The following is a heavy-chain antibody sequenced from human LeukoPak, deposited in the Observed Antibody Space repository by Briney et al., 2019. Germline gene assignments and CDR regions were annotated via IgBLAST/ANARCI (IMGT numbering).Heavy chain of an antibody. V-gene: IGHV3-23*01. CDR1: GFTFSSYA. Sequence: GGSLRLSCIASGFTFSSYAMHWVRQAPGKGLEWVSAISGGGGSTYYADSVKGRFTISRDNSKNTLFLQMNSLRAEDTAVYFCANKGLISGTYNYWGQGTLVTVSS. CDR3: ANKGLISGTYNY. J-gene: IGHJ4*02. D-gene: IGHD1-26*01. CDR2: ISGGGGST.